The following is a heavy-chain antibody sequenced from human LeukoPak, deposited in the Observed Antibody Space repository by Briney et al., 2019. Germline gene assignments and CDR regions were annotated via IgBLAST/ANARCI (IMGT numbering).Heavy chain of an antibody. D-gene: IGHD3-10*01. CDR2: INPRDRST. J-gene: IGHJ6*03. V-gene: IGHV1-46*01. CDR3: ARGPRGALDYYYYMDV. Sequence: ASVKVSCKASGYSFTTYYIHWVRQAPGQGLEWRGIINPRDRSTIYAQKFQGRVTITTDESTSTAYMELSSLRSEDTAVYYCARGPRGALDYYYYMDVWGKGTTVTVSS. CDR1: GYSFTTYY.